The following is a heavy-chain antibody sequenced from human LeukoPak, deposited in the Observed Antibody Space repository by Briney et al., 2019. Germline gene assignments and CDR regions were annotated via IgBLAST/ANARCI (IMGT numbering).Heavy chain of an antibody. Sequence: GGSLRLSCAASGFTFSSYGMHWVRQAPGKGLEWVAVIWYDGSNKYYADSVKGRFTTSRDNSKNTLYLQMNSLRAEDTAVYYCAKDRSVTRDAFDIWGQGTMVTVSS. V-gene: IGHV3-30*02. D-gene: IGHD4-17*01. CDR2: IWYDGSNK. CDR1: GFTFSSYG. J-gene: IGHJ3*02. CDR3: AKDRSVTRDAFDI.